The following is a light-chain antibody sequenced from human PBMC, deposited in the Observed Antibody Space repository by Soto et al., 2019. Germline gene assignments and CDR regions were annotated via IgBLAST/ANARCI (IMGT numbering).Light chain of an antibody. V-gene: IGLV1-44*01. CDR3: VAWDDNLNGRV. Sequence: QSVLTQPPSASGTPGQRVTISCSGRRSNIGSNTVNWYQQLPGTAPKLLIYANNQRPSGVPDRFSCSKSGTSASLAISGLQYGDEADYYCVAWDDNLNGRVFGGGTKLTVL. CDR1: RSNIGSNT. CDR2: ANN. J-gene: IGLJ3*02.